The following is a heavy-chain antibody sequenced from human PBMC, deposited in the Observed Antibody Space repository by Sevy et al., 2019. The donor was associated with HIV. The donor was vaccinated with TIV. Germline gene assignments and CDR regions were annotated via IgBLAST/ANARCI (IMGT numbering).Heavy chain of an antibody. J-gene: IGHJ4*02. Sequence: SETLSLTCTVSGGSITSLYWNWIRQPPGKGPEWIANIYYNGHINYNPSLKSRLTLSLDTSKNQFSLRLSSVTAADTAMYYCAGENAWGRGYSWGQGTLVTVSS. CDR2: IYYNGHI. CDR1: GGSITSLY. D-gene: IGHD1-26*01. CDR3: AGENAWGRGYS. V-gene: IGHV4-59*08.